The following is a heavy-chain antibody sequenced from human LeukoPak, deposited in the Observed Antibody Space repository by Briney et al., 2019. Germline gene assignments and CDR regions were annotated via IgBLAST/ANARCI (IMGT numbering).Heavy chain of an antibody. V-gene: IGHV3-30-3*01. Sequence: GGSLRLSCAASGFTFSSYAMHWVRQAPGKGLEWVAVISYDGSNKYYADSVKGRFTISRDNSKNTLYLQMNSLRAEDTAVYYCARDYYYYGMDVWGQGTTVTVSS. J-gene: IGHJ6*02. CDR2: ISYDGSNK. CDR1: GFTFSSYA. CDR3: ARDYYYYGMDV.